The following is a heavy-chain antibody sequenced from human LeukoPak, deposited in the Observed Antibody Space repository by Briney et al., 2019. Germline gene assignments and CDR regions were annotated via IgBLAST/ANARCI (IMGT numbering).Heavy chain of an antibody. CDR2: ISAYNGNT. CDR1: GGTFSSYA. D-gene: IGHD3-9*01. V-gene: IGHV1-18*01. J-gene: IGHJ4*02. CDR3: ARDDDILTGYLY. Sequence: GASVKVSCKASGGTFSSYAISWVRQAPGQGLEWMGWISAYNGNTNYAQKLQGRVTMTTDTSTSTAYMELRSLRSDDTAVYYCARDDDILTGYLYWGQGTLVTVSS.